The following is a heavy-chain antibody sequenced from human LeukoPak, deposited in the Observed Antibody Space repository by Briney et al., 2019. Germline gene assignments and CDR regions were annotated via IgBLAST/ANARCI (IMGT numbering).Heavy chain of an antibody. J-gene: IGHJ1*01. D-gene: IGHD2-21*02. CDR1: GYTFTSYY. Sequence: ASVKVSCKASGYTFTSYYMHWVRQAPGQGLEGMGIINPSGGSTSHAQKFQGRVTMTRDTTTRTAYMELSSLRSEDTAAYYCARDCGADCYSRSVQHWGQGTLVTVSS. CDR2: INPSGGST. CDR3: ARDCGADCYSRSVQH. V-gene: IGHV1-46*01.